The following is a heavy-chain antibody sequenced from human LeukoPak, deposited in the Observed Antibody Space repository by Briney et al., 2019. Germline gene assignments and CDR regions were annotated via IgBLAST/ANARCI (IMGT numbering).Heavy chain of an antibody. Sequence: ASVKVSCKASGYTFTSYYMHWVRQAPGQGLEWMGIISPSGGSTSYAQKFQGRVTMTRDTSTSTVYMELSSLRSEDTAVYYCARDLSPAGSSSSPYSPWGQGTLVTVSS. CDR3: ARDLSPAGSSSSPYSP. J-gene: IGHJ5*02. CDR2: ISPSGGST. D-gene: IGHD6-13*01. CDR1: GYTFTSYY. V-gene: IGHV1-46*01.